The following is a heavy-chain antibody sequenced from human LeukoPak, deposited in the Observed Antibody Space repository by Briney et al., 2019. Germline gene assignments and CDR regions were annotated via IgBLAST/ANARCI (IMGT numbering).Heavy chain of an antibody. D-gene: IGHD2-2*01. CDR2: INHSGST. J-gene: IGHJ4*02. Sequence: SETLSLTCAVYGGSFSSYYWSWIRQPPGKGLEWIGEINHSGSTNYNPSLKSRVTISVDTSKNQFSLKLSSVTAADTAVYYCARVPWYCSSTSCSIDYWGQGTLVTVSS. CDR1: GGSFSSYY. CDR3: ARVPWYCSSTSCSIDY. V-gene: IGHV4-34*01.